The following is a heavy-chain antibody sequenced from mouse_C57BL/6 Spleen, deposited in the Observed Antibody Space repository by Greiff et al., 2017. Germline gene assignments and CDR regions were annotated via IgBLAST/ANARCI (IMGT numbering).Heavy chain of an antibody. CDR3: ARSPITTVVATDYAMDY. Sequence: QLQQPGTELVKPGASVKLSCKASGYTFTSYWMHWVKQRPGQGLEWIGNINPSNGGTNYNEKFKSKATLTVDKSSSTAYMQLSSLTSEDSAVYYCARSPITTVVATDYAMDYWGQGTSVTVSS. D-gene: IGHD1-1*01. CDR1: GYTFTSYW. J-gene: IGHJ4*01. CDR2: INPSNGGT. V-gene: IGHV1-53*01.